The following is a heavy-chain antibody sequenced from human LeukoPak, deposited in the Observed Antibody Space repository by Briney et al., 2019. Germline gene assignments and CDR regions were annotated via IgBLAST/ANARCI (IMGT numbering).Heavy chain of an antibody. Sequence: SQTLSLTCAISGDSVSSNSAAWNWIRQSPSRGLEWLGRTYYRSKWYTYYAASVKSRIAINRDTSKNQFSLQLNSVTPEDAAVYYCARSTGPIDYWGQGTLVTVSS. CDR1: GDSVSSNSAA. CDR2: TYYRSKWYT. CDR3: ARSTGPIDY. D-gene: IGHD1-1*01. J-gene: IGHJ4*02. V-gene: IGHV6-1*01.